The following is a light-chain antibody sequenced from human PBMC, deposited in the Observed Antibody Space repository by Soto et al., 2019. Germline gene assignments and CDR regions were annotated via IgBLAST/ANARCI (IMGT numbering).Light chain of an antibody. J-gene: IGKJ4*01. V-gene: IGKV3-11*01. Sequence: EIVLTQSPGTLSLSPGERATLSCRASQSVSSYYLAWYQQKPGQAPRLLIYDASNRATGIPARFSGSGSGTDFTLTISSLEPEDFAVYYCQQRSNWPRTFGGGTKVDIK. CDR1: QSVSSY. CDR3: QQRSNWPRT. CDR2: DAS.